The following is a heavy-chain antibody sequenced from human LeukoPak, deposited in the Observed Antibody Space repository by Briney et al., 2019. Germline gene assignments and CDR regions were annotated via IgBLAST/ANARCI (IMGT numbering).Heavy chain of an antibody. CDR2: IYYSGST. CDR1: GGSIRSSTYY. V-gene: IGHV4-39*07. J-gene: IGHJ4*02. CDR3: ARLHSGYYPPAPYYFDY. D-gene: IGHD3-22*01. Sequence: SETLSLTCTVSGGSIRSSTYYWGWIRQPPGKGLEWIGNIYYSGSTNYNPSLKSRLTISVDTSKNQFSLKLSSVTAADTAVYYCARLHSGYYPPAPYYFDYWGQGTLVTVSS.